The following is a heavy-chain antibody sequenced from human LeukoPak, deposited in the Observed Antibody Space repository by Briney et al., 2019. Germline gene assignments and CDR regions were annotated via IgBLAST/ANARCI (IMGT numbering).Heavy chain of an antibody. CDR2: IKSKAEGGPT. Sequence: GGSLRLSCAASGFTFTNAWMRWVRQAPGKGLEWVGRIKSKAEGGPTDYAAPVKGRFIISRDDSTNTLYLQMNSLKTEDTAVYYCTTGSRRGLNAYDVWGQGTMVTVSS. CDR1: GFTFTNAW. J-gene: IGHJ3*01. D-gene: IGHD2/OR15-2a*01. V-gene: IGHV3-15*01. CDR3: TTGSRRGLNAYDV.